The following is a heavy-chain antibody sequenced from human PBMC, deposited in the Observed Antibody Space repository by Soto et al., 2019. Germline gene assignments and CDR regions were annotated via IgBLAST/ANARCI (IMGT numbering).Heavy chain of an antibody. J-gene: IGHJ6*04. CDR3: ARNPADGDIDEYYYGMDV. CDR1: GGSFSGYY. D-gene: IGHD4-17*01. CDR2: INHSGST. V-gene: IGHV4-34*01. Sequence: PETLSLTCAVYGGSFSGYYWSWIRHPPGKGLEWIGEINHSGSTNYNPSLKSRVTISVDTSKNQFSLKLRSVTAADTAVYYCARNPADGDIDEYYYGMDVWGKGTTVTVSS.